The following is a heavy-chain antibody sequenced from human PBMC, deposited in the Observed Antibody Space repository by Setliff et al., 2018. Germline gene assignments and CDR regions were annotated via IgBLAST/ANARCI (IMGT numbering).Heavy chain of an antibody. CDR2: MYSSGST. J-gene: IGHJ4*02. CDR3: ASHPRVTIFGVVALDY. Sequence: SETLSLTCTVSGGPINSDRYYWGWIRQPPGKGLEWIGSMYSSGSTYYNPSLKSRVTISVDTSQNQFSLKLSSVTAADTAAYYCASHPRVTIFGVVALDYWGQGILVT. CDR1: GGPINSDRYY. V-gene: IGHV4-39*01. D-gene: IGHD3-3*01.